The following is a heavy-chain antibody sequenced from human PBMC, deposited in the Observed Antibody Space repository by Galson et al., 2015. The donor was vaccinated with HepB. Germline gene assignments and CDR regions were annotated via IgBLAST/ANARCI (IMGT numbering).Heavy chain of an antibody. Sequence: SVKVSCKASGYTFTSYYIHWVQQAPGQGLEWMGMIDPSGGTTSYALKFQGRVIMTRDTSTSTVYMELSSLTSEDTAVYYCARDRDTLPTIFEVVINYYGMDVWGRGTTVTVSS. D-gene: IGHD3-3*01. CDR1: GYTFTSYY. CDR3: ARDRDTLPTIFEVVINYYGMDV. J-gene: IGHJ6*02. CDR2: IDPSGGTT. V-gene: IGHV1-46*01.